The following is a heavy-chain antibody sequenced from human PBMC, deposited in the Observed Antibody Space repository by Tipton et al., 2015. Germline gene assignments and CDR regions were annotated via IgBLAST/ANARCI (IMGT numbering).Heavy chain of an antibody. CDR1: GGSIITSNYY. CDR2: MHHSGDA. V-gene: IGHV4-39*07. CDR3: GRGDDSTAMATGFDY. Sequence: TLSLTCNVSGGSIITSNYYWGWIRQPPGKGLEWIGSMHHSGDAYYNPPLTSRVSISVDASKNQFSLKLTSVTAADTAFYFCGRGDDSTAMATGFDYWGQGALVTVSS. D-gene: IGHD5-18*01. J-gene: IGHJ4*02.